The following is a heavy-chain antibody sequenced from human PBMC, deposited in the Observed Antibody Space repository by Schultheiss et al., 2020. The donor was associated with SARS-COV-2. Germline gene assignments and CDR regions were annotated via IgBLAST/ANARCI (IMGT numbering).Heavy chain of an antibody. D-gene: IGHD3-3*01. V-gene: IGHV3-30*03. CDR1: GFTVSSNY. Sequence: SLRLSCAASGFTVSSNYMSWVRQAPGKGLEWVAVISYDGSNKYYADSVKGRFTISRDNSKNTLYLQMNSLRAEDTAVYYCARTNLYYDFWSGYYPFDYWGQGTLVTVSS. CDR2: ISYDGSNK. CDR3: ARTNLYYDFWSGYYPFDY. J-gene: IGHJ4*02.